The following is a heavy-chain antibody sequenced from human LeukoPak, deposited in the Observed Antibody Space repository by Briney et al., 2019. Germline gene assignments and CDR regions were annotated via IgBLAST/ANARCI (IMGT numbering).Heavy chain of an antibody. V-gene: IGHV1-3*01. J-gene: IGHJ5*02. Sequence: ASVKVSCKAPGYTFTSYTMHWVRQAPGQRLEWMGWINAGNGNTKYSQKFQGRVTITRDTSANTAYMELSSLRSEGTAIYYCARVAKFDGRVFDLWGQGTLVTVSS. CDR2: INAGNGNT. D-gene: IGHD2-21*01. CDR3: ARVAKFDGRVFDL. CDR1: GYTFTSYT.